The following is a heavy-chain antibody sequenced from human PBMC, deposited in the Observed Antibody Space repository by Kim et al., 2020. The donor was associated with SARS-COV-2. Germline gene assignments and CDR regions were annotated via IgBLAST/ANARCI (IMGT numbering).Heavy chain of an antibody. CDR1: GFTFSSYA. J-gene: IGHJ4*02. CDR3: ARDLPIFGVVIMSD. V-gene: IGHV3-30-3*01. D-gene: IGHD3-3*01. CDR2: ISYDGSNK. Sequence: GGSLRLSCAASGFTFSSYAMHWVRQAPGKGLEWVAVISYDGSNKYYADSVKGRFTISRDNSKNTLYLQMNSLRAEDTAVYYCARDLPIFGVVIMSDWGQGTLVTVSS.